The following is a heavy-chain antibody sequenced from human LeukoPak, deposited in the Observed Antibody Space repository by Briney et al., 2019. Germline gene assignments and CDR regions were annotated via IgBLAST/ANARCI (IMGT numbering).Heavy chain of an antibody. J-gene: IGHJ4*02. D-gene: IGHD7-27*01. Sequence: PSETLSLTCTVSGGSMNNYYWSWIRQSAGKGLEWIGQVYSSGHTNYNPSLKSRVTMSVDTSKNQFSLSLSSLTAADTAVYYCARRTWGSDFDYWGQGTPATVSS. CDR1: GGSMNNYY. CDR2: VYSSGHT. V-gene: IGHV4-4*07. CDR3: ARRTWGSDFDY.